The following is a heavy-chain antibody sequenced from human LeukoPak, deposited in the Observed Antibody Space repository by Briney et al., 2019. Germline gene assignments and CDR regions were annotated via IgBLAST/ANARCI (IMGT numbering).Heavy chain of an antibody. V-gene: IGHV3-15*01. CDR1: GFSFSNAW. D-gene: IGHD3-22*01. CDR3: TKPYYYDSSGYSFDY. CDR2: IKSKTDGGKT. Sequence: GESLRLSCAASGFSFSNAWMSWVRQAPGKGLEWVGRIKSKTDGGKTDYAASGKGRFTISRDDSKNTLYLQMNSLKTEDTAVYYCTKPYYYDSSGYSFDYWGQGTLVTVSS. J-gene: IGHJ4*02.